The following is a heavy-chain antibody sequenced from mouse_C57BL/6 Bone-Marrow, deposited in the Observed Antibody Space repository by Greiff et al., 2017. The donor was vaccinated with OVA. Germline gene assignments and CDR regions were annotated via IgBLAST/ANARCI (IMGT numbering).Heavy chain of an antibody. Sequence: EVQLQQSGPELVKPGASVKIPCKASGYTFTDYNMDWVKQSHGKSLEWIGDINPNNGGTIYNQKFKGKATLTVDKSSSTAYMELRSLTSEDTAVYYCAREETAQATAWFAYWGQGTLVTVSA. V-gene: IGHV1-18*01. CDR3: AREETAQATAWFAY. CDR2: INPNNGGT. J-gene: IGHJ3*01. D-gene: IGHD3-2*02. CDR1: GYTFTDYN.